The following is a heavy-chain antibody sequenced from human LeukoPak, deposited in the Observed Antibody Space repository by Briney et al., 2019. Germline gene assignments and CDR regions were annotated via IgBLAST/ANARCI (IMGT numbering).Heavy chain of an antibody. V-gene: IGHV5-51*01. CDR2: IYPGDSDT. CDR3: ARRGIAAAGTADWFDP. Sequence: GESLKISCKGSGYSFTNYWIGWVRQMPGKSLEWMGIIYPGDSDTRYSPSFQGQVTISADKSISTAYLQWSSLKASDTAMYYCARRGIAAAGTADWFDPWGQGTLVTVSS. J-gene: IGHJ5*02. D-gene: IGHD6-13*01. CDR1: GYSFTNYW.